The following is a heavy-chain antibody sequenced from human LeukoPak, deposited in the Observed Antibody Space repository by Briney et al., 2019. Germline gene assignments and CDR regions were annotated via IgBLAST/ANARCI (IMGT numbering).Heavy chain of an antibody. V-gene: IGHV3-21*01. CDR3: ARADIVVVVAATSSYYYYGMDV. Sequence: NPGGSLRLSCAASGFTFSSYSMNWVRKAPGKGLEWVSSISSSSSYIYYADSVKGRFTISRDNAKNSLYLQMNSLRAEDTAVYYCARADIVVVVAATSSYYYYGMDVWGQGTTVTVSS. D-gene: IGHD2-15*01. CDR2: ISSSSSYI. CDR1: GFTFSSYS. J-gene: IGHJ6*02.